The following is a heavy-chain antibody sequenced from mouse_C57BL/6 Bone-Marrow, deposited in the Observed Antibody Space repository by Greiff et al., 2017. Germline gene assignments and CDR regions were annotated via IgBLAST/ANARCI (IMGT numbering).Heavy chain of an antibody. CDR2: INPNNGGT. CDR1: GYTFTDYN. V-gene: IGHV1-18*01. CDR3: ARREKLGRGYAMDY. J-gene: IGHJ4*01. D-gene: IGHD4-1*01. Sequence: DVQLQPSGPELVKPGASVKIPCKASGYTFTDYNMDWVKQSHGKSLEWIGDINPNNGGTIYNQKFKGKATLTVDKSSSTAYMELRSLTSEDTAVYYCARREKLGRGYAMDYWGQGTSVTVSS.